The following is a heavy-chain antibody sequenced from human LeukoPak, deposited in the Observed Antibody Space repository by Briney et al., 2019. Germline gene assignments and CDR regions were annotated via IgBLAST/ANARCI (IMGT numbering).Heavy chain of an antibody. D-gene: IGHD4-23*01. CDR2: INSSGGST. Sequence: SSVQVSCKASGYTLTRYYLHWVRPPAGRGLAWMGIINSSGGSTSNVHKFQGRATMTRGTYTNTVYMELNRQRSDGTAVYYRSRDDYGGNLEYWGRGTLVTVSS. CDR3: SRDDYGGNLEY. V-gene: IGHV1-46*01. J-gene: IGHJ4*02. CDR1: GYTLTRYY.